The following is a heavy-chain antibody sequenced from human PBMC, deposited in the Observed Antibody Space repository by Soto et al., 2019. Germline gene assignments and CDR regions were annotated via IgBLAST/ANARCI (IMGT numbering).Heavy chain of an antibody. CDR3: AKVWERTVTTRNYFYGMDV. V-gene: IGHV3-23*01. CDR2: ISGRGGST. D-gene: IGHD4-17*01. CDR1: GFTFSSYA. Sequence: EVQLLESGGDLVQPGESLRLSCAASGFTFSSYAMSWVRQAPRKGLEWVSSISGRGGSTYYADSVKGRFTISRDNYMNTLILQMNRLRAEDTAVYYCAKVWERTVTTRNYFYGMDVWGQGTTVTVSS. J-gene: IGHJ6*02.